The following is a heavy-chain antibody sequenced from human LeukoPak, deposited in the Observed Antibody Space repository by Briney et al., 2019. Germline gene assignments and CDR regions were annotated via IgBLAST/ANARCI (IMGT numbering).Heavy chain of an antibody. CDR2: INPNSGGT. D-gene: IGHD2-2*01. CDR3: AVVVVPAATVLDY. V-gene: IGHV1-2*02. J-gene: IGHJ4*02. CDR1: GYTFTGYY. Sequence: ASVKVSCKASGYTFTGYYMHWVRQAPGQGLEWMGWINPNSGGTNYAQKFQGRVTMTRDTSISTAYMELSSLRSEDTAVYYCAVVVVPAATVLDYWGQGTLVTVSS.